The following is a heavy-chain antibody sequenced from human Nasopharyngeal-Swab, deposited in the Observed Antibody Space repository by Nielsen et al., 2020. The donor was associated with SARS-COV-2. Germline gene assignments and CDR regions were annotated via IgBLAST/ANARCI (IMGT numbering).Heavy chain of an antibody. CDR1: GFTFTSSA. CDR3: AAYSSGPYYYYYGMDD. V-gene: IGHV1-58*01. J-gene: IGHJ6*02. Sequence: SVKVSCKASGFTFTSSAVQWVRQARGQRLEWIGWIVVGSGNTNYAQKFQERVTITRDMSTSTAYMELSSLRSEDTAVYYCAAYSSGPYYYYYGMDDWGQGTTVTVSS. D-gene: IGHD4-11*01. CDR2: IVVGSGNT.